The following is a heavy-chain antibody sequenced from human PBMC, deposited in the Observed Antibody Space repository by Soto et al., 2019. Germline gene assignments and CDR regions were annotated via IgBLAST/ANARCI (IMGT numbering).Heavy chain of an antibody. Sequence: EVQLVESGGGLVQPGRSLRLSCAASGFTFDDYAMHWVRQAPGKGLEWVSGISWNSGSIGYADSVKGRFTIPRDNAKNSLYLQMNSLRAEDTALYYCAKDGAFSIAVAGTRGDYYYGMDVWGQGTTVTVSS. CDR3: AKDGAFSIAVAGTRGDYYYGMDV. V-gene: IGHV3-9*01. CDR2: ISWNSGSI. CDR1: GFTFDDYA. J-gene: IGHJ6*02. D-gene: IGHD6-19*01.